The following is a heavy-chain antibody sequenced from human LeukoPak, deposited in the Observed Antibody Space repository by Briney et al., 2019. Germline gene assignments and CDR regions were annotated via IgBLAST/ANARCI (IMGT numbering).Heavy chain of an antibody. CDR2: ISSSSSYT. CDR1: GFTFSDYY. V-gene: IGHV3-11*03. J-gene: IGHJ4*02. Sequence: GGSLRLSRAASGFTFSDYYMSWIRQAPGKGLEWVSYISSSSSYTNYADSVKGRFTISRDNAKNSLYLQMNSLRAEDTAVYYCARGGYYDAAGYWGQGTLVTVSS. D-gene: IGHD3-22*01. CDR3: ARGGYYDAAGY.